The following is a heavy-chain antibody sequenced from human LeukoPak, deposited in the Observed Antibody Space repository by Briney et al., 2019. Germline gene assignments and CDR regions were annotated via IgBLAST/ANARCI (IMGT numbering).Heavy chain of an antibody. CDR3: AKDLSSSGFRIDY. CDR2: TSDSGVST. CDR1: GFTFSRHA. Sequence: PGGSLRLSCAASGFTFSRHAMSGVREAAGKGLEGVSTTSDSGVSTYYADSVKGRFTISRDNSKNTLYMQMNSLRAGDTAVYYCAKDLSSSGFRIDYWGQGTLVTVSS. D-gene: IGHD6-19*01. V-gene: IGHV3-23*01. J-gene: IGHJ4*02.